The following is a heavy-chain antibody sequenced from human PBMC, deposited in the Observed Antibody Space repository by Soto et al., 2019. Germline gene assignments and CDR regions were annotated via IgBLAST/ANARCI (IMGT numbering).Heavy chain of an antibody. CDR1: GFTFSTSW. V-gene: IGHV3-74*01. Sequence: EVQLVESGGGLVQPGGSLRLSCAASGFTFSTSWMHWVRQAPGKGLVWVSRINSDESSTSYADSVKGRFTISRDNAKNTLYLQMNSLRAEDTAVYYCASMTRDGYNLKDFQYWGQGTLVTVSS. CDR2: INSDESST. J-gene: IGHJ1*01. D-gene: IGHD5-12*01. CDR3: ASMTRDGYNLKDFQY.